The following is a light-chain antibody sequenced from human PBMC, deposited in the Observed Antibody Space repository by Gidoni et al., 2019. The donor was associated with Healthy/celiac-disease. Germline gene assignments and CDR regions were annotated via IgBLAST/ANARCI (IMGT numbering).Light chain of an antibody. CDR1: QSVSSYY. CDR3: QQYDNSPLWT. CDR2: GTS. J-gene: IGKJ1*01. V-gene: IGKV3-20*01. Sequence: EIVLTQSPGTLSLSPGERATLACRASQSVSSYYLAWYQQKPGQAPRLVIYGTSNRATGIPDRFSGSGSGTDFTLTISRLEPEDFAVYYCQQYDNSPLWTFGQXTKVEIK.